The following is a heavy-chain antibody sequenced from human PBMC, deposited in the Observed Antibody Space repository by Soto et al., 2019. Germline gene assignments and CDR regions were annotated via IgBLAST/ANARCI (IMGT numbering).Heavy chain of an antibody. CDR2: IYYSGST. D-gene: IGHD3-9*01. Sequence: SETLSLTCTVSGGSISSGDYYWIWIRHPPGKGLEWIGYIYYSGSTYYNPSLKSRVTISVDTSKNQFSLKLGSVTAADTAVYYCARDQVLRYSNYYYYGMDVWGQGTTVTVSS. CDR1: GGSISSGDYY. V-gene: IGHV4-30-4*01. CDR3: ARDQVLRYSNYYYYGMDV. J-gene: IGHJ6*02.